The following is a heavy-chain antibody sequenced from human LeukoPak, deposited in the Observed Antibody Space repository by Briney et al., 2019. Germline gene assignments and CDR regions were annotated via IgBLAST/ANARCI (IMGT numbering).Heavy chain of an antibody. D-gene: IGHD3-22*01. CDR2: ISSSGSTI. CDR3: AKDSVYYDNSSYPY. CDR1: GFTFSDYY. J-gene: IGHJ4*02. V-gene: IGHV3-11*01. Sequence: GGSLRLSCAASGFTFSDYYMSWIRQAPGKGLEWVSYISSSGSTIYYADSVKGRFTISRDNAKNSLYLQMNSLRAEDTAVYYCAKDSVYYDNSSYPYWGQGTLVTVSS.